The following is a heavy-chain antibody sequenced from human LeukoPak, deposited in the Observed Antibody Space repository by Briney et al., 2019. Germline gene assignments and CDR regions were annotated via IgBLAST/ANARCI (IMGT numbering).Heavy chain of an antibody. D-gene: IGHD3-10*01. CDR2: IRYDGSNK. V-gene: IGHV3-30*02. CDR3: AKIPLIRGSYMDV. J-gene: IGHJ6*03. CDR1: GFTFSSYG. Sequence: GGSLRLSCAASGFTFSSYGMHWVRQAPGKGLERVAFIRYDGSNKYYADSVKGRFTISRDNSKNTLYLQMNSLRAEDTAVYYCAKIPLIRGSYMDVWGKGTTVTISS.